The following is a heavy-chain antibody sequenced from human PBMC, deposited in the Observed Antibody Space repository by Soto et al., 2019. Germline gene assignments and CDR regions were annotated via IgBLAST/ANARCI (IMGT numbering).Heavy chain of an antibody. CDR3: ARRVVRLLEWLPYPYFDS. D-gene: IGHD3-3*01. J-gene: IGHJ4*02. V-gene: IGHV4-34*01. CDR2: INHSGST. Sequence: PSETLSLSCVLYAGPFSSYYWSWIRQPPGKGLDWIGEINHSGSTNYNPSLKSRVTISVDTSRNQFSLKLSSVTAADTAVDYCARRVVRLLEWLPYPYFDSWGQGTLVTVSS. CDR1: AGPFSSYY.